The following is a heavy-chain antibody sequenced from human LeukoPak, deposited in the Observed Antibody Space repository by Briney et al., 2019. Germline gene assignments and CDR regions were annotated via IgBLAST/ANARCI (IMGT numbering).Heavy chain of an antibody. CDR3: TADVPTMVAQIDY. Sequence: GGSLRLSCAATGFTFSDAWMTWLRQAPGKGLEWAGRIKSKSAGGTTEYAAPVKGRFTISRDDSKDTLFLQMNSLKTEYTAMYYCTADVPTMVAQIDYWGQGTRVTVSS. D-gene: IGHD4/OR15-4a*01. V-gene: IGHV3-15*01. J-gene: IGHJ4*02. CDR2: IKSKSAGGTT. CDR1: GFTFSDAW.